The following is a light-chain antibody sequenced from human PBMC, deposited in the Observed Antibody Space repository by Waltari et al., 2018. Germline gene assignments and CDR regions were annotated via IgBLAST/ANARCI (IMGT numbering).Light chain of an antibody. CDR1: QDISNY. CDR3: QQYDNLALT. V-gene: IGKV1-33*01. Sequence: DIQMTQSPSSLSASVGDRVTITCQASQDISNYLNWYQQKPGKAPKLLIYDASNLETGVPSRFSGSGSGTDFTFTISRLQPDDLATYYCQQYDNLALTFGGGTKVEIK. J-gene: IGKJ4*01. CDR2: DAS.